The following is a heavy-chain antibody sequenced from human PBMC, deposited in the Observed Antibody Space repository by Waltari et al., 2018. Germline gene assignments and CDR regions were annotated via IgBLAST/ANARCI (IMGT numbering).Heavy chain of an antibody. V-gene: IGHV4-34*01. CDR2: INHSGST. CDR3: ASPGYSSSRREDY. CDR1: GGSFSGYY. D-gene: IGHD6-6*01. J-gene: IGHJ4*02. Sequence: QVQLQQWGAGLLKPSETLSLTCAVYGGSFSGYYWSCIRQPPGKGLEWIGEINHSGSTNYNPSLKSRVTISVDTSKNQFSLKLSSVTAADTAVYYCASPGYSSSRREDYWGQGTLVTVSS.